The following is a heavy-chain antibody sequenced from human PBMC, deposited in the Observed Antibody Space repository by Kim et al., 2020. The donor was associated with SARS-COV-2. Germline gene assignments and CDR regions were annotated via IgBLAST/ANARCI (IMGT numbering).Heavy chain of an antibody. D-gene: IGHD3-22*01. CDR1: GGTFSSYA. J-gene: IGHJ4*02. Sequence: SVKVSCKASGGTFSSYAISWVRQAPGQGLEWMGGIIPIFGTANYAQKFQGRVTITADKSTSTAYMELSSLRSEDTAVYYCARRYYYDSSGYYSYWGQGTLVTVSS. CDR3: ARRYYYDSSGYYSY. V-gene: IGHV1-69*06. CDR2: IIPIFGTA.